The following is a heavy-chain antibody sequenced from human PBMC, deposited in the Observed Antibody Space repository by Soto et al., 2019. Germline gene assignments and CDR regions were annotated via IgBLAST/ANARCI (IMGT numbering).Heavy chain of an antibody. J-gene: IGHJ6*02. CDR1: GGSISSYY. CDR2: IYYSGST. CDR3: ARSSYRSAQKHIAAAGTITGMDV. D-gene: IGHD6-13*01. V-gene: IGHV4-59*01. Sequence: SETLSLTCTVSGGSISSYYWSWIRQPPGKGLEWIGYIYYSGSTNYNPSLKSRVTISVDTSKNQFSLKLSSVTAADTAVYYCARSSYRSAQKHIAAAGTITGMDVWGQGTTVTVSS.